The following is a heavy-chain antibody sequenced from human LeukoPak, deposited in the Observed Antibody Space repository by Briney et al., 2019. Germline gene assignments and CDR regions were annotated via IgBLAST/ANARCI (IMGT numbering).Heavy chain of an antibody. CDR1: GFSFDDYG. J-gene: IGHJ4*02. D-gene: IGHD3-22*01. CDR2: INWNGDST. Sequence: PGXSXRLSCAASGFSFDDYGLTWVRQAPGKGLEWVSGINWNGDSTDYADSVKGRFTIPRDNAKNSLYLQMNSLRAEDTALYYCARDLRVVITGSFDSWGQGTLVTVSS. CDR3: ARDLRVVITGSFDS. V-gene: IGHV3-20*04.